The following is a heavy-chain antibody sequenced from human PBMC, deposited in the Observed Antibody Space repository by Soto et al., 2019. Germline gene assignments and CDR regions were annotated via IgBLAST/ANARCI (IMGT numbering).Heavy chain of an antibody. CDR1: RFTFTRSP. J-gene: IGHJ6*02. CDR3: VKRGTVTTDYYGMDV. Sequence: SGVSLRLSCAASRFTFTRSPMSWVRQAPVRGLEWVSAISASGGGTYYADFVKGRFIISRDNSKNTLYLQMNSLRDEDTAVYYCVKRGTVTTDYYGMDVWGQGTTVTVSS. D-gene: IGHD4-17*01. V-gene: IGHV3-23*01. CDR2: ISASGGGT.